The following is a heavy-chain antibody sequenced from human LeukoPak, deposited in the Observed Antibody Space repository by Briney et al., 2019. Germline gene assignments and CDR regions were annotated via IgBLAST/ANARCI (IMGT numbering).Heavy chain of an antibody. CDR1: GYSFTSYW. Sequence: GESLKISCKGSGYSFTSYWIGWVRQMPGKGLEWLGILYPGDSDTRYSPSLQGQVTISADKSISTAFLQWSSLKASDTAMYYCAKVGPESSSRAFDYWGQGTLVTVSS. V-gene: IGHV5-51*01. CDR3: AKVGPESSSRAFDY. CDR2: LYPGDSDT. J-gene: IGHJ4*02. D-gene: IGHD6-6*01.